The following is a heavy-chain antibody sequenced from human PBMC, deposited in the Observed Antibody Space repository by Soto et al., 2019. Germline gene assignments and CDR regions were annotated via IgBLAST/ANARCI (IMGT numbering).Heavy chain of an antibody. CDR3: AKDIGYSRLFDY. D-gene: IGHD6-13*01. Sequence: GGSLRLSCAASGFTFDDYAMHWVRQAPGKGLEWVSGISWNSGSIGYADSVKGRFTISRDNAKNSLYLQMNSLRAEDTALYYCAKDIGYSRLFDYWGQGTLVTVSS. CDR2: ISWNSGSI. CDR1: GFTFDDYA. J-gene: IGHJ4*02. V-gene: IGHV3-9*01.